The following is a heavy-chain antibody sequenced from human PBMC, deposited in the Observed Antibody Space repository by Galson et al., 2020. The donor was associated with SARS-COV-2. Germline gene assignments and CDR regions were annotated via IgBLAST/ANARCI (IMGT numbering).Heavy chain of an antibody. CDR1: GFVFSGSA. Sequence: GGSLRLSCAASGFVFSGSALHWVRQASGRGLEWVGRIRSKANNYATAYGASVKDRFTIFRDDSKNTAYVEMHNLKTEDTAVYYCTRFVGGANYFAYWGQGALVTASS. CDR2: IRSKANNYAT. D-gene: IGHD1-26*01. CDR3: TRFVGGANYFAY. J-gene: IGHJ4*02. V-gene: IGHV3-73*01.